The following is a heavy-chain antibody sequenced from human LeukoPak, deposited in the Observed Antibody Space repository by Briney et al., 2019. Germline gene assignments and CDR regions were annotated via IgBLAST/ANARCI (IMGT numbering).Heavy chain of an antibody. Sequence: ASVKVSCKASGGTFSSYAISWVRQAPGQGLEWMGGIIPIFGTANYAQKFQGRVTITTDESTSTAYMELSSLRSEDTAVYYCPSDYGGNYYFDYGGQGTLVTVSS. V-gene: IGHV1-69*05. CDR2: IIPIFGTA. J-gene: IGHJ4*02. CDR3: PSDYGGNYYFDY. CDR1: GGTFSSYA. D-gene: IGHD4-23*01.